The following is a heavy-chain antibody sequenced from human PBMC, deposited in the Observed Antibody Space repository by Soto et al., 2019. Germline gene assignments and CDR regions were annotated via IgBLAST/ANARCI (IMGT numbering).Heavy chain of an antibody. Sequence: QVQLVQSGAEVKKPGSSVKVSCKASGGTFSSYTISWVRQAPGQGLEWMGRIIPILGIANYAQKFQGRVTINADKSTSTAYLELSSLRSEDRAVYYCARTYCSGGSCSGQTSYYYGMDVWGQGTTVTVSS. V-gene: IGHV1-69*02. CDR1: GGTFSSYT. J-gene: IGHJ6*02. CDR2: IIPILGIA. CDR3: ARTYCSGGSCSGQTSYYYGMDV. D-gene: IGHD2-15*01.